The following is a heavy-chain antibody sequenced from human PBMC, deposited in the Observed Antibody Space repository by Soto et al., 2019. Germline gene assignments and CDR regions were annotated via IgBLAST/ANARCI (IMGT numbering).Heavy chain of an antibody. CDR2: IDYSGTA. V-gene: IGHV4-39*01. J-gene: IGHJ4*02. D-gene: IGHD4-4*01. CDR3: ARTTGRHLDF. CDR1: CGSISVSNVF. Sequence: SETLSLTCTVSCGSISVSNVFWGWVRQPPGKGLEWIGNIDYSGTAYFNPSLGTRVTFPVDTSKNQFSLTLYSVTAADTAVYYCARTTGRHLDFWGQGILVTVSS.